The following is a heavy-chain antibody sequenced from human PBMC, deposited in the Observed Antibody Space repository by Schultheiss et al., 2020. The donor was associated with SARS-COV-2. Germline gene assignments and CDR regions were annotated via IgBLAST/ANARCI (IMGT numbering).Heavy chain of an antibody. CDR1: GFTFSSYS. CDR3: ARDIRYSGSSLDY. V-gene: IGHV3-33*08. Sequence: GGSLRLSCAASGFTFSSYSMNWVRQAPGKGLEWVAVIWYDGSNKYYADSVKGRFTISRDNSKNTLYLQMNSLRAEDTAVYYCARDIRYSGSSLDYWGQGTLVTVSS. CDR2: IWYDGSNK. D-gene: IGHD1-26*01. J-gene: IGHJ4*02.